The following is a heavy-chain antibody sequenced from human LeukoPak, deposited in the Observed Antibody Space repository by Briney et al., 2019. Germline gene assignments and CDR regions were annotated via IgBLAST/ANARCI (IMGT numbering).Heavy chain of an antibody. CDR1: GYTFTSYG. V-gene: IGHV1-18*01. CDR3: ASLVADDAFDI. D-gene: IGHD2-8*02. CDR2: ISAYNGNT. J-gene: IGHJ3*02. Sequence: ASVKVSCKASGYTFTSYGISWVRQAPGQGLEWMGWISAYNGNTNYAQKLQGRVTMTTDTSTSTAYMELSSLRSEDTAVYYCASLVADDAFDIWGQGTMVTVSS.